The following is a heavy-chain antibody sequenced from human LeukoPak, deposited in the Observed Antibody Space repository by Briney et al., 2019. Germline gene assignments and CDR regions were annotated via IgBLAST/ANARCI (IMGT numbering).Heavy chain of an antibody. CDR3: ARHYRP. D-gene: IGHD1-26*01. CDR1: GVSISRSTYY. CDR2: IYHNGST. V-gene: IGHV4-39*01. Sequence: SETLSLTCTVSGVSISRSTYYWGWVRQPPGKGLEWIGNIYHNGSTYYSPSLKSRVTISVDTSKNHFSLKLNSVTAADTAVYYCARHYRPWGQGTLVTVSS. J-gene: IGHJ5*02.